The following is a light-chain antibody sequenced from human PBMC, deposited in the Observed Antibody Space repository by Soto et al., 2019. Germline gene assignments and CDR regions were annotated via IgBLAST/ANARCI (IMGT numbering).Light chain of an antibody. CDR2: NIS. J-gene: IGLJ3*02. V-gene: IGLV2-8*01. CDR3: NSDGDSTQGV. Sequence: QSALTQPPSASGSPGQSVTISCTGTSSDVGSYDYVCWYQHQPGKAPRLMIYNISKRPSGVPDRFSGSNSGNTAALTVSGFQAEADYYYYCNSDGDSTQGVFGGGTKLTVL. CDR1: SSDVGSYDY.